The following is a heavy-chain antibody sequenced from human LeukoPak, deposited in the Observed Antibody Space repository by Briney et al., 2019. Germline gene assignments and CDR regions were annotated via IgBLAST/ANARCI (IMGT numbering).Heavy chain of an antibody. CDR3: ARDRSEFDY. Sequence: TSETLSLTCTVPGGSIGTSYWSWIRQPPGKMLESIGYVSYTGNTNYNPSLKSRVTISGDTSKNQFCLKLSSVPAADTAVYYCARDRSEFDYWGQGTLVTVSS. V-gene: IGHV4-59*01. CDR1: GGSIGTSY. J-gene: IGHJ4*02. CDR2: VSYTGNT. D-gene: IGHD3-3*01.